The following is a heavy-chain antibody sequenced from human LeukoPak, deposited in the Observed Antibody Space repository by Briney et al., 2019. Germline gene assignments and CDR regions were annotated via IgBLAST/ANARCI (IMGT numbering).Heavy chain of an antibody. Sequence: PGGSLRLSCAASGFTFSSYAMSWVRQAPGKGLEWVSAISGSGGSTYYADSVKGRFTIPRDNSKNTLYLQMNSLRAEDTAVYYCAKGEQLWLSYYFDYWGQGTLVTVSS. D-gene: IGHD5-18*01. J-gene: IGHJ4*02. V-gene: IGHV3-23*01. CDR2: ISGSGGST. CDR3: AKGEQLWLSYYFDY. CDR1: GFTFSSYA.